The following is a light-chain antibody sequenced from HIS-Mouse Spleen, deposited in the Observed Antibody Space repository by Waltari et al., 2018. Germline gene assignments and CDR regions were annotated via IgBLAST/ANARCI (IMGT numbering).Light chain of an antibody. CDR3: YSTDSSGNPVV. CDR1: AAPKKN. V-gene: IGLV3-10*01. CDR2: EDS. J-gene: IGLJ2*01. Sequence: SYELTKPPPVSSSPAQPASTTSSADAAPKKNAYSYQQKSGQAPVLVIYEDSKRPSGIPERFSGSSSGTMATLTISGAQVEDEADYYCYSTDSSGNPVVFGGGTKLTVL.